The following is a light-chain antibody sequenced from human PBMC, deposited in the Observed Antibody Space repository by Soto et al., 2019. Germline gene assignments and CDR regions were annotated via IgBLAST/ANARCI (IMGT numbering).Light chain of an antibody. Sequence: HSALTQPRSVSGSPGQSVTISCTGTNSDVGGYNFVSWYQQLPGKAPKLMISAVSQRPSGVPDRFPGPKSGNTASLTISGLQADDEADYFCCSYTASDIWVFGGGTKVTVL. CDR3: CSYTASDIWV. CDR1: NSDVGGYNF. V-gene: IGLV2-11*01. J-gene: IGLJ3*02. CDR2: AVS.